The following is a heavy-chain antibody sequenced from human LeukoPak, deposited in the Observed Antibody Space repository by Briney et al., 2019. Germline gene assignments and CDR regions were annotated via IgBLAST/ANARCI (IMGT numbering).Heavy chain of an antibody. Sequence: SETLSLTCDVSGVPIRSYWWSWVRKPAGKGLEWIGRIYTTGRTNYSPSLQSRVTMSIDMSTNQFSLTLSSVTAADTAVYYCARAGYTISAYHSDFWGQGAPVTVSS. V-gene: IGHV4-4*07. CDR1: GVPIRSYW. CDR2: IYTTGRT. D-gene: IGHD5-18*01. J-gene: IGHJ4*02. CDR3: ARAGYTISAYHSDF.